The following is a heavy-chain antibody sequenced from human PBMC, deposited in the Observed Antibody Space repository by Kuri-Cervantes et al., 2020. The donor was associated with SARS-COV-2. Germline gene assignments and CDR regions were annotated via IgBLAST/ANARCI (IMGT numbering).Heavy chain of an antibody. CDR1: GFTFSGSA. CDR2: IRSKANSYAT. Sequence: GESLKISCAASGFTFSGSAMHWVRQASGKGLEWVGRIRSKANSYATAYAASVKGRFTISRDDSKNTAYLQMNSLKTEDTAVYYCTRRGPQQQLVRNYYYGMDVWGRGTTVTVSS. CDR3: TRRGPQQQLVRNYYYGMDV. V-gene: IGHV3-73*01. D-gene: IGHD6-13*01. J-gene: IGHJ6*02.